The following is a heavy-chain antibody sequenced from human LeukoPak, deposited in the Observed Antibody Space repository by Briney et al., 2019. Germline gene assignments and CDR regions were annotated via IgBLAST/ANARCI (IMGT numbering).Heavy chain of an antibody. V-gene: IGHV1-3*01. CDR1: GYTFTSYA. CDR3: ARRAAAGIFDAFDI. J-gene: IGHJ3*02. CDR2: INAGNGNT. D-gene: IGHD6-13*01. Sequence: ASVKVSCKASGYTFTSYAMHWVRQAPGQRLEWMGWINAGNGNTKYSQKFQGRVTITRDTSASTAYMELSSLRSEDTAVYYCARRAAAGIFDAFDIWGQGTMVTVSS.